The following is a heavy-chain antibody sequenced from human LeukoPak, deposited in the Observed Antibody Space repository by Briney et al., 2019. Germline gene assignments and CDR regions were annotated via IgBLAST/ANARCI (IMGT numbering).Heavy chain of an antibody. D-gene: IGHD3-16*01. CDR2: IKSDGGAT. J-gene: IGHJ4*01. CDR3: ARGGGRGLNGGDC. Sequence: PGGSVRLSCAASGFTFSTYWMHWVRQAPGKGLVWVSRIKSDGGATTYADFVKGRFTVSRDNAKNTLYLQMSSLRAEDTAMYFCARGGGRGLNGGDCLGQGNLVTVSS. CDR1: GFTFSTYW. V-gene: IGHV3-74*03.